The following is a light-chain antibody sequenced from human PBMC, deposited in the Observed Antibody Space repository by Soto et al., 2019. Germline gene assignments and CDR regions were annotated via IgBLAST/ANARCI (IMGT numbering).Light chain of an antibody. CDR2: GVS. CDR1: QTVGSSY. CDR3: QQYGSSPYT. Sequence: EIVLTQSPGTLSLSPGERATLSCRASQTVGSSYLAWYQQKPGQAPRLLIYGVSNRATGIPDRFSGSGSGTDFTLTISRLEPEDVAVYYCQQYGSSPYTFGQGTKLEI. V-gene: IGKV3-20*01. J-gene: IGKJ2*01.